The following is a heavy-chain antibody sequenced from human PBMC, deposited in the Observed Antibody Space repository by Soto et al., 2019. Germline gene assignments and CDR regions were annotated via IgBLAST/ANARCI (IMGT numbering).Heavy chain of an antibody. Sequence: SGGSLRLSCVASGFTLSHHWISWVRQAPGKGLEWVANIKEDGSEKYYMDSVKGRFTISRDNAENSVYLQMNSLRAEDTAVYYCARGQYGMDVWGQGTTVTVSS. CDR2: IKEDGSEK. CDR3: ARGQYGMDV. CDR1: GFTLSHHW. J-gene: IGHJ6*02. V-gene: IGHV3-7*03.